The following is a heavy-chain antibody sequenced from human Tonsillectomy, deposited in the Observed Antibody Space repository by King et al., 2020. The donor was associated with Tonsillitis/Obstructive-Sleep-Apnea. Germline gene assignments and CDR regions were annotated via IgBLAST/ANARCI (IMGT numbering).Heavy chain of an antibody. CDR3: ARFEFLGWADDAFDI. D-gene: IGHD3-3*01. CDR2: INWNGGST. CDR1: GFTFDDYG. V-gene: IGHV3-20*04. Sequence: EWQLVQSGGGVVRPGGSLRLSCAASGFTFDDYGMSWVRQAPGKGLEWVSGINWNGGSTGYADSVKGRFTISRDNAKNSLYLQMNSLRAEDTALYYCARFEFLGWADDAFDIWGQGTIVTVSS. J-gene: IGHJ3*02.